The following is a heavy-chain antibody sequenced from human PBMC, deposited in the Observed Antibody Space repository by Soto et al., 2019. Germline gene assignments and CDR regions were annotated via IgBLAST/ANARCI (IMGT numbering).Heavy chain of an antibody. CDR3: ARQSSMDSIAAAGTVDP. CDR1: GYSFTSYW. Sequence: PGESLKISCKGSGYSFTSYWIGWVRQMPGKGLEWMGIIYPGDSDTRYSPSFQGQVTISADKSISTAYLQWSSLKASDTAMYYCARQSSMDSIAAAGTVDPWGQGTLVTVSS. J-gene: IGHJ5*02. CDR2: IYPGDSDT. V-gene: IGHV5-51*01. D-gene: IGHD6-13*01.